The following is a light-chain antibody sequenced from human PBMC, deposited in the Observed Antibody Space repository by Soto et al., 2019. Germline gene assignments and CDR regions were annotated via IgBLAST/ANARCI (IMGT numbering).Light chain of an antibody. J-gene: IGKJ4*01. Sequence: DIQMTQSPSTLSASVGDRVTITGRASQSISSWLAWYQQKPGKAPKLLIYDASSLESGVPSRFSGSGSGTEFTLTISSLQPDEFATYYCQQYNSYPLTFGGGTKVEIK. CDR1: QSISSW. CDR2: DAS. V-gene: IGKV1-5*01. CDR3: QQYNSYPLT.